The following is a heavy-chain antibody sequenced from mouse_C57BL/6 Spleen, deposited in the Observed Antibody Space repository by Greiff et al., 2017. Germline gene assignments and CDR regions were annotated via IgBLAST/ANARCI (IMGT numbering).Heavy chain of an antibody. V-gene: IGHV3-6*01. Sequence: ESGPGLVKPSQSLSLTCSVTGYSITSGYYWNWNRQFPGNKLAWVGYISYDGSNNYNPSLKKRTSLTRDTSKNQFFLKLNPVTTEDTATYYCAVAHYYGSRGYFDVWGTGTTVTVSS. CDR2: ISYDGSN. D-gene: IGHD1-1*01. CDR3: AVAHYYGSRGYFDV. CDR1: GYSITSGYY. J-gene: IGHJ1*03.